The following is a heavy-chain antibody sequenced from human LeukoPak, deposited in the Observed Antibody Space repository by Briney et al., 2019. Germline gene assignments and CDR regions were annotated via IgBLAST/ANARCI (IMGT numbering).Heavy chain of an antibody. Sequence: AGESLRLSCVASGFSFSDSAMSWIRQSPGKGLEWVSSISGSGGSTYYADSVKGRSTISRDNSKNTLYLQMNSLRAEDTAVYYCAKDLGSGPLGDFDYWGQGTLVTVSS. J-gene: IGHJ4*02. CDR2: ISGSGGST. D-gene: IGHD2-15*01. CDR1: GFSFSDSA. V-gene: IGHV3-23*01. CDR3: AKDLGSGPLGDFDY.